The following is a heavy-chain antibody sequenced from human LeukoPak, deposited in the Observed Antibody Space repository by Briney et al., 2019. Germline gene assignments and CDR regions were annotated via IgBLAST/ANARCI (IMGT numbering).Heavy chain of an antibody. J-gene: IGHJ3*02. Sequence: PGGSLRLSCAASGFTFSSYGMHWVRQAPGKGLEWVAVIWYNGSNKYYADSVKGRFTISRDNSKNTLYLQMNSLRAEDTAVYYCTRRPESGSYGFDIWGQGTMVTVSS. D-gene: IGHD3-10*01. V-gene: IGHV3-33*01. CDR2: IWYNGSNK. CDR1: GFTFSSYG. CDR3: TRRPESGSYGFDI.